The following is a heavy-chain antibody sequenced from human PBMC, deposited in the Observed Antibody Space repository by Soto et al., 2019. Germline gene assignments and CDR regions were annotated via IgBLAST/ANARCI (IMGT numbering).Heavy chain of an antibody. V-gene: IGHV3-48*02. D-gene: IGHD1-26*01. CDR3: ARDPDIGTQKIYFEY. CDR2: IGSSSRAI. Sequence: QPGGSLRLSCAASGFPFSSYSMNWVLQTPGKGLEWISYIGSSSRAIYYADSVKGRFTVSRDNAKRSLYLQLNSLRDEDTAVYYCARDPDIGTQKIYFEYWGQGTLVTVSS. J-gene: IGHJ4*02. CDR1: GFPFSSYS.